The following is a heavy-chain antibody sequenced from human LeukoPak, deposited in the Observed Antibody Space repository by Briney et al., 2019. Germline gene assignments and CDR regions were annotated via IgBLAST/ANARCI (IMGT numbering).Heavy chain of an antibody. CDR1: GYTFTGYY. CDR3: ARESQEGYYYDNSGMEV. J-gene: IGHJ6*04. CDR2: INSNSGGT. V-gene: IGHV1-2*02. Sequence: ASVKVSCKASGYTFTGYYMHWVRQAPGQGLEWMGWINSNSGGTNYAQKFQGRVTMTRDTSISTAYMELSRLRSDDTAVYYCARESQEGYYYDNSGMEVWGKEATVTVSS. D-gene: IGHD3-22*01.